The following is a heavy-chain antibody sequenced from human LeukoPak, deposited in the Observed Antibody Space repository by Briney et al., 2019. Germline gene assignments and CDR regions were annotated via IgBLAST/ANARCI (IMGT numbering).Heavy chain of an antibody. V-gene: IGHV1-8*01. CDR1: GYTFTSYD. J-gene: IGHJ5*02. CDR3: ARALGYCSSTSCYRRFWFDP. Sequence: ASVKVSCKASGYTFTSYDINWVRQATGQGLEWMGWMNPNSGNTGYAQKFQGRVTMTRNTSISTAYMELSSRRSEDTAVYYCARALGYCSSTSCYRRFWFDPWGQGTLVTVSS. CDR2: MNPNSGNT. D-gene: IGHD2-2*01.